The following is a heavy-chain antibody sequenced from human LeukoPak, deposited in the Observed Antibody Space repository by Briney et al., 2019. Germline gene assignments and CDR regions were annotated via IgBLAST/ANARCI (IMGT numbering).Heavy chain of an antibody. CDR2: FYDTGSV. Sequence: SETLSLTWSVSGASINDYYWNWIRLSTGKGLEWIGRFYDTGSVIYNPSLKSRATLSVDTSNNHFSLKLTSVTAADTAVYYCATGDTATTSRYAFEFWGPGTKVTVSS. CDR3: ATGDTATTSRYAFEF. D-gene: IGHD1-1*01. J-gene: IGHJ3*01. CDR1: GASINDYY. V-gene: IGHV4-4*07.